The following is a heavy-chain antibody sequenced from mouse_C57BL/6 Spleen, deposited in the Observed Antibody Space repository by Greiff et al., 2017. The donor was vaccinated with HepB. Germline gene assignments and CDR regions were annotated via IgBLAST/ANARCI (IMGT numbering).Heavy chain of an antibody. Sequence: VQLQESGAELVKPGASVKISCKASGYAFSSYWMNWVKQRPGKGLEWIGQIYPGDGDTNYNGKFKGKATLTADKSSSTAYMQLSSLTSEDSAVYFCARGGQLRLPSMDYWGQGTSVTVSS. J-gene: IGHJ4*01. CDR1: GYAFSSYW. CDR2: IYPGDGDT. V-gene: IGHV1-80*01. D-gene: IGHD3-2*02. CDR3: ARGGQLRLPSMDY.